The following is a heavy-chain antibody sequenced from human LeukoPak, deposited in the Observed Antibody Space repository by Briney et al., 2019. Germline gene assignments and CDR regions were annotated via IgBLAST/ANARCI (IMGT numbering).Heavy chain of an antibody. V-gene: IGHV3-53*01. D-gene: IGHD6-6*01. CDR1: GFTVSSNY. CDR2: IYDGGST. CDR3: ARGGAARSFDY. Sequence: GGSVRLSCAASGFTVSSNYMSWVRQAPGKGLEWVSVIYDGGSTSYADSVKDRFTVSRDTSKNTLYLQMSSLRAEDTAVYFCARGGAARSFDYWGQGILVTVSS. J-gene: IGHJ4*02.